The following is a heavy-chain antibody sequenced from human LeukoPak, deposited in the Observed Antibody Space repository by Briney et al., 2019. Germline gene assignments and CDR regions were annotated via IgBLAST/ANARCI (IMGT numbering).Heavy chain of an antibody. CDR1: GFTFSSYA. Sequence: GGSLRLSCAASGFTFSSYAMSWVRQAPGKGREWVSDISGSGGSTYYADSVKGRFTISRDNSKNTLYLQMNSLRAEDTAVYYCAKPLLQRTVFDYWGQGTLVTVSS. CDR3: AKPLLQRTVFDY. V-gene: IGHV3-23*01. D-gene: IGHD2-15*01. CDR2: ISGSGGST. J-gene: IGHJ4*02.